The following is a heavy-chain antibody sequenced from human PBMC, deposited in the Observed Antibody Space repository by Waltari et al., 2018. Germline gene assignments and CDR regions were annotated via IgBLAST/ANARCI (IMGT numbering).Heavy chain of an antibody. J-gene: IGHJ4*02. CDR2: ISPIFGTA. CDR1: GGTFSSYA. Sequence: QVQLVQSGAEVKKPGSSVKVSCKASGGTFSSYAISWVRQAPGQGLEWMGGISPIFGTANYAQKFQGRVTITTDESTSTAYMELSSLRSEDTAVYYCARIAANGVWGAYYFDYWGQGTLVTVSS. D-gene: IGHD2-8*01. CDR3: ARIAANGVWGAYYFDY. V-gene: IGHV1-69*05.